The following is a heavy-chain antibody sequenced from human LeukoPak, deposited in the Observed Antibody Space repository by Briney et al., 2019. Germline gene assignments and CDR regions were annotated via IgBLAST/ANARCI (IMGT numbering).Heavy chain of an antibody. CDR2: IYYSGST. Sequence: SETLSLTCTVSGGSISSYYWSWIRQPPGKGLEWIGYIYYSGSTNYNPSLKSRVTISVDTSKNQFSLKLSSVTAADTAVYYCARARGMIVPLDPWGQGTLVTVSS. CDR3: ARARGMIVPLDP. V-gene: IGHV4-59*01. CDR1: GGSISSYY. J-gene: IGHJ5*02. D-gene: IGHD3-22*01.